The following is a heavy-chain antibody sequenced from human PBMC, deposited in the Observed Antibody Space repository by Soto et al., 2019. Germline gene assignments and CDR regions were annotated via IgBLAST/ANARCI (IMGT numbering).Heavy chain of an antibody. D-gene: IGHD6-13*01. J-gene: IGHJ6*02. V-gene: IGHV3-21*01. CDR2: ISSSSSYI. Sequence: GGALRLSCAASGFTVSSYSMNWVRQAPGKGLEWVSSISSSSSYIYYADSVKGRFTISRDNAKNSLYLQMNSLRAEDTAVYYCARVLRGAAGYYYYYGMDVWGQGTTVTVSS. CDR3: ARVLRGAAGYYYYYGMDV. CDR1: GFTVSSYS.